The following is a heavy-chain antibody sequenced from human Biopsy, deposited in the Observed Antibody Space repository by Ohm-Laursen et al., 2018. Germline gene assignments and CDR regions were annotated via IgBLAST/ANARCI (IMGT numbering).Heavy chain of an antibody. D-gene: IGHD3-10*01. V-gene: IGHV3-33*01. CDR3: VTDRLDDITKVRGIMTD. CDR1: RFNFSAYG. Sequence: SLRLSCAASRFNFSAYGMHWVRQAPDKGLEWVALTWDDGSHQYYADSVQGRFTISRDNSKNSLYLHINTLRVEDTAVYYCVTDRLDDITKVRGIMTDWGQGTLVIVSS. J-gene: IGHJ4*02. CDR2: TWDDGSHQ.